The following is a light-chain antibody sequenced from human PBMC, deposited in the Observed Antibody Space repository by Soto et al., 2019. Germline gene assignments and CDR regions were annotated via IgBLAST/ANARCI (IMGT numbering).Light chain of an antibody. J-gene: IGLJ1*01. CDR3: SSYTSNNPPSV. CDR2: DVR. CDR1: SSDVGGYNY. V-gene: IGLV2-14*01. Sequence: QSALTQPASVSGSPGQSITISCTGTSSDVGGYNYVSWYQQHPGKAPKLMIYDVRNRPSGVSNRFSGSKSGNTASLTISGPQAEDDADYFCSSYTSNNPPSVFGTVTKLTVL.